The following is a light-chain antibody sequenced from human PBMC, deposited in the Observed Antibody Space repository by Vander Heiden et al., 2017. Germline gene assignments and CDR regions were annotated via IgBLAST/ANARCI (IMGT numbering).Light chain of an antibody. V-gene: IGKV1-39*01. J-gene: IGKJ3*01. CDR1: QSISSY. CDR3: QQKVT. Sequence: DIQMTQSPSSLSASVGDRVTITCRASQSISSYLNWDQQKPGKAPKLLIYAASSLQSGVPSRFSGSGSGTDFTLTISSLQPEDFATYDGQQKVTFGHGTKVDIK. CDR2: AAS.